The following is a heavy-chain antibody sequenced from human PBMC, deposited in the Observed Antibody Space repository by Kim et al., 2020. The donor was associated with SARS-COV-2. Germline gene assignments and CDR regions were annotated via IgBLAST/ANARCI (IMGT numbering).Heavy chain of an antibody. CDR1: GFTFSSYE. Sequence: GGSLRLSCAASGFTFSSYEMSWVRQAPGKGLEWVSYISSSGSTIYYADSVKGRFTISRDNAKNSLYLQMNSLRAEDTAVYYCARAKFDWLLYLYGMDVWGHGTTVTVSS. J-gene: IGHJ6*02. CDR2: ISSSGSTI. CDR3: ARAKFDWLLYLYGMDV. D-gene: IGHD3-9*01. V-gene: IGHV3-48*03.